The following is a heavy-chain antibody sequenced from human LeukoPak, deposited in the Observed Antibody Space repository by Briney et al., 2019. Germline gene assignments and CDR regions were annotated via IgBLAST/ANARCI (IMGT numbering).Heavy chain of an antibody. J-gene: IGHJ4*02. CDR1: GGSMSSYY. Sequence: PSETLSLTCTVSGGSMSSYYWSWIRQPPGKGLEWIGYIYYSGSTYYNPSLKSRVTISVDTSKNQFSLKLSSVTAADTAVYYCARQHSSSWYRGYFDYWGQGTLVTVSS. V-gene: IGHV4-59*08. CDR3: ARQHSSSWYRGYFDY. D-gene: IGHD6-13*01. CDR2: IYYSGST.